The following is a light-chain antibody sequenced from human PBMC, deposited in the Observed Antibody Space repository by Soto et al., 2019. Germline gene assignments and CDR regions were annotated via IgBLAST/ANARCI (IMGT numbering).Light chain of an antibody. V-gene: IGKV2D-29*02. Sequence: VITQTAQSLSVAAGEPSSISCKSSQSLLHITGETFLFWYLQKPGQSPQLLNYEVSTRVSGVPDRFSGSGAGTDITLGISLVETGDVVIDCGTQTTHLLTTSGQ. J-gene: IGKJ5*01. CDR3: TQTTHLLTT. CDR2: EVS. CDR1: QSLLHITGETF.